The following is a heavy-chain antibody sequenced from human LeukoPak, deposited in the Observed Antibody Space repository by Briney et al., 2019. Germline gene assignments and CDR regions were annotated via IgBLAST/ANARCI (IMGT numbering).Heavy chain of an antibody. V-gene: IGHV4-59*01. D-gene: IGHD6-19*01. J-gene: IGHJ4*02. CDR3: ARGRVPGA. CDR1: GVSITSYF. CDR2: IYHSGST. Sequence: TSETLSLTCTVSGVSITSYFWSWIRQSPGRGLEWIGYIYHSGSTNSNPSLKSRVSISLDTSKNQFSLKLSSVTAADTAVYYCARGRVPGAWGQGTLVTASS.